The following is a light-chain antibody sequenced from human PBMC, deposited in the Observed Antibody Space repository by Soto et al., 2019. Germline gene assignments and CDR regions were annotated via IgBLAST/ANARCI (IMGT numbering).Light chain of an antibody. J-gene: IGLJ1*01. CDR1: TSNIGSHYD. CDR2: ANS. Sequence: QAVVTQPPSVSGAPGQTVTISCTGSTSNIGSHYDVHWYQQLPGTAPKLVIFANSNRPSGVPHRFSGSKSGTSASLAITGLQGEDEAIYYCQSYDNSLSAYVFGTGTKVTVL. V-gene: IGLV1-40*01. CDR3: QSYDNSLSAYV.